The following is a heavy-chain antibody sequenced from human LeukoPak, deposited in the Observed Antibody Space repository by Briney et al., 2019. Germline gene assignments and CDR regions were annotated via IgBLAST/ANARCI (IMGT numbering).Heavy chain of an antibody. Sequence: GGSLRLSCTPSGFTFGDYAMSWFRQAPGKGLQWVGFIRAKAYGGTTEYAASVRGRFTISRDDSKSIAYLQMNSLKTEDTAVYYCTPGPGDILTGYPNWFDPWGQGTLVTVSS. D-gene: IGHD3-9*01. J-gene: IGHJ5*02. CDR1: GFTFGDYA. CDR3: TPGPGDILTGYPNWFDP. V-gene: IGHV3-49*03. CDR2: IRAKAYGGTT.